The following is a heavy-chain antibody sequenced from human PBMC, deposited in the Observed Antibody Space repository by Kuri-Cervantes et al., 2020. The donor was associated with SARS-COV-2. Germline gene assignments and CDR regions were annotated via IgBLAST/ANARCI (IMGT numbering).Heavy chain of an antibody. V-gene: IGHV4-39*07. Sequence: SETLSLTCTVSGGSISSSSYYWGRIRQPPGKGLEWIGSIYYSGSTYYNPSLESRVTISLDTPRNQFSLKLSSVTAADSAVYYCARSGYYSRGVTYYYMDVWDKGTTVTVSS. J-gene: IGHJ6*03. CDR3: ARSGYYSRGVTYYYMDV. D-gene: IGHD3-22*01. CDR2: IYYSGST. CDR1: GGSISSSSYY.